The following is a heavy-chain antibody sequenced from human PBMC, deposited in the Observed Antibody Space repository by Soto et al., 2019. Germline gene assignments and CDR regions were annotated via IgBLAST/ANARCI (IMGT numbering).Heavy chain of an antibody. Sequence: QVQLVQSGAEVKNPGASLKVSCRASGYTLTTCAIHWVRQAPGQSLEWMGWINTANGDTRYAQKFQGRVTLTRDTSASTAYMELTNLRSDATAMYFCARDHGTTGSYFFDYWGQGTLVTVSP. V-gene: IGHV1-3*04. CDR2: INTANGDT. J-gene: IGHJ4*02. CDR3: ARDHGTTGSYFFDY. D-gene: IGHD1-1*01. CDR1: GYTLTTCA.